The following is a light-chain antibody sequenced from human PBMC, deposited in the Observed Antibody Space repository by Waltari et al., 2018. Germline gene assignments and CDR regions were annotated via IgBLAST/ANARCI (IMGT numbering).Light chain of an antibody. Sequence: QSALTQPASVSGSPGQSISISCTGTSSDIGGYNYVSWYQQLPGRAPKRMIYDVTSRPSGVSGRVSGSKSGNTASLTISGLQAEDEADYYCSSYSDSTTHDVVFGGGTQLTVL. J-gene: IGLJ2*01. CDR2: DVT. CDR3: SSYSDSTTHDVV. CDR1: SSDIGGYNY. V-gene: IGLV2-14*03.